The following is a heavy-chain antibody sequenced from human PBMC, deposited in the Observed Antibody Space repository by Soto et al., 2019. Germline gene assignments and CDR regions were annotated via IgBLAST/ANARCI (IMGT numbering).Heavy chain of an antibody. Sequence: EVQLVESGGGLVQPGGSLRLSCAASGFTFSSYSMNWVRQAPGKGLEWVSYISSSSSTIYYADSVKGRFTISRDNAKNSLYLQMNSLRDEDTAVYYCARAPYYYDSSGYSSGMDVWGQGTTVTVSS. CDR2: ISSSSSTI. V-gene: IGHV3-48*02. J-gene: IGHJ6*02. CDR1: GFTFSSYS. CDR3: ARAPYYYDSSGYSSGMDV. D-gene: IGHD3-22*01.